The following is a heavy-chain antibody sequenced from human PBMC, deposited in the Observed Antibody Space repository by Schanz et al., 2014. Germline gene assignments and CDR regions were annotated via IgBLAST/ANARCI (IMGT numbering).Heavy chain of an antibody. J-gene: IGHJ3*01. CDR2: ISGSSSTK. CDR1: GFTFSSYG. D-gene: IGHD3-22*01. Sequence: VQLVESGGGVVQPGRSRRLSCEASGFTFSSYGMHWVRQAPGKGLEWVSYISGSSSTKYYADSVKGRFTISRDNGKKSLYLQMNSLRAEDTAVYFCARGREVVAKIFDVWGQGTMVTVSS. V-gene: IGHV3-48*01. CDR3: ARGREVVAKIFDV.